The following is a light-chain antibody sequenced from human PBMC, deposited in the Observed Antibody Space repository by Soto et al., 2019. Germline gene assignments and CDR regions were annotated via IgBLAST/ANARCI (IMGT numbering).Light chain of an antibody. J-gene: IGKJ3*01. V-gene: IGKV3-20*01. CDR3: QQYGSSLFT. Sequence: EIVLTQSPGTLSLSPGERATLSCRASQSVSSSYLAWYQQKPGQAPRLLIYGASSRATGIPDTFSGSGSGTDFTLTISRLEPEAFAVYYYQQYGSSLFTFGPGNKVDIK. CDR2: GAS. CDR1: QSVSSSY.